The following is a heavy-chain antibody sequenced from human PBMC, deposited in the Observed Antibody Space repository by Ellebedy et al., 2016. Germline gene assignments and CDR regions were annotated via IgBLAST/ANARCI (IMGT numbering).Heavy chain of an antibody. D-gene: IGHD3-3*01. Sequence: GGSLRLSXAASGFTFSSYWMSWVRQAPGKGLEWVANIKQDGSEKYYVDSVKGRFTISRDNAKNSLYLQMNSLRAEDTAVYYCARDQAYYDFWSGPGYWGQGTLVTVSS. CDR2: IKQDGSEK. J-gene: IGHJ4*02. CDR1: GFTFSSYW. CDR3: ARDQAYYDFWSGPGY. V-gene: IGHV3-7*01.